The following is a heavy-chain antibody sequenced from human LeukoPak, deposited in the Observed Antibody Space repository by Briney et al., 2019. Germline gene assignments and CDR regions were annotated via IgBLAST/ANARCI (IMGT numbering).Heavy chain of an antibody. CDR1: GYTFTSYG. CDR3: ARSILTGYYPGGYYFDY. V-gene: IGHV1-18*04. CDR2: ISAYNGNT. Sequence: ASVKVSCKASGYTFTSYGISWVRQAPGQGLEWMGWISAYNGNTNYAQKLQGRVTMTTDTSTSTAYMELRSLRSDDTAVYYCARSILTGYYPGGYYFDYWGQGTLATVSS. D-gene: IGHD3-9*01. J-gene: IGHJ4*02.